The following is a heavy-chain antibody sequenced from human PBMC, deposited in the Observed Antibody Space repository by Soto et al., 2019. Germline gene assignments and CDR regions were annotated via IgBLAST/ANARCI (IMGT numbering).Heavy chain of an antibody. CDR3: ARRRAGTNLDY. CDR1: GESFSDYY. Sequence: QVQLQQWGAGLLKPSETLSLTCAVYGESFSDYYWSWIRQPPGKGLEWIGEVDHSGSTNYNPSLRRRFTISVDTSKNQCSLRLTSLTAADTAVYDCARRRAGTNLDYWGQGTLVTVSS. V-gene: IGHV4-34*01. D-gene: IGHD3-10*01. J-gene: IGHJ4*02. CDR2: VDHSGST.